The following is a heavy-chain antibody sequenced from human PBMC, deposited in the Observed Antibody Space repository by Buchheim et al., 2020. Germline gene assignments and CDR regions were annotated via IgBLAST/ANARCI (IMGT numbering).Heavy chain of an antibody. Sequence: QVQLVESGGGVVQPGRSLRLSCAASGFTFSSYAMHWVRQAPGKGLEWVAVISYDGSNKYYADSVKGRFTISRDNSKNTLYLQMNSLRAEDTAVYYCARDLGDYYDSSGYYYVVSGLSHIWGQGTL. D-gene: IGHD3-22*01. J-gene: IGHJ4*02. CDR1: GFTFSSYA. CDR2: ISYDGSNK. CDR3: ARDLGDYYDSSGYYYVVSGLSHI. V-gene: IGHV3-30*04.